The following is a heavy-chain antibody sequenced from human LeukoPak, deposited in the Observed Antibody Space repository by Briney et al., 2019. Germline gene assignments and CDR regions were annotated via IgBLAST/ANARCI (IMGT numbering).Heavy chain of an antibody. D-gene: IGHD3-9*01. CDR2: MNPNSGNT. Sequence: ASVKVSCKASGYTFTSYDTNWVRQATGQGLEWMGWMNPNSGNTGYAQKFQGRVTMTRNTSISTAYMELSSLRSEDTAVYYCARGTRTLRYFDWLPESNWFDPWGQGTLVTVSS. V-gene: IGHV1-8*01. CDR1: GYTFTSYD. J-gene: IGHJ5*02. CDR3: ARGTRTLRYFDWLPESNWFDP.